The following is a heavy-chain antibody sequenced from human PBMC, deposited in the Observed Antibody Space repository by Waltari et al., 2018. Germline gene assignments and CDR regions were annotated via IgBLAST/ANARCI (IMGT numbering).Heavy chain of an antibody. CDR2: IIPIFGTA. V-gene: IGHV1-69*05. J-gene: IGHJ4*02. D-gene: IGHD5-12*01. CDR1: GGTFSSYA. Sequence: QVQLVQSGAEVKKPGSSVKVSCKASGGTFSSYAISWVRQAPGQGLEWMGGIIPIFGTANYAQKFQGRVTITTDESTSTAYMERSSLRSEDTAVYYCARRGRDGYNFPYYVDYWGQGTLVTVSS. CDR3: ARRGRDGYNFPYYVDY.